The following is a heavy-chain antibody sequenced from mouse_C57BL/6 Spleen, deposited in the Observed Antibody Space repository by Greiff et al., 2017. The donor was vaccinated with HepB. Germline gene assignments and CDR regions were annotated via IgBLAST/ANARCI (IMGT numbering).Heavy chain of an antibody. V-gene: IGHV1-47*01. CDR1: GYTFTTYP. J-gene: IGHJ2*01. CDR3: ARRDDYFYYFDY. CDR2: FHPYNDDT. Sequence: QVQLKQSGAELVKPGASVKMSCKASGYTFTTYPIEWMKQNHGKSLEWIGNFHPYNDDTKYNEKFKGKATLTVEKSSSTAYLELSRLTSDDSAVYYCARRDDYFYYFDYWGQGTTLTVSS. D-gene: IGHD2-4*01.